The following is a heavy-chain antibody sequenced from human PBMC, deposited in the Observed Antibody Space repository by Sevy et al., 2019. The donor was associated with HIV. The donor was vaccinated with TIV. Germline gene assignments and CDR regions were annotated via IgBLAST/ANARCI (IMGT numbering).Heavy chain of an antibody. J-gene: IGHJ3*02. V-gene: IGHV3-7*01. CDR1: GFSFSWHW. Sequence: GGSLRLSCAASGFSFSWHWMSWVRQTPEKGLEWVANIKQDGSEKNYVDSVKGRFTISRDNAKNSLYLQMNSLRVDDTAVYYCATKCVSRPNDAFDTWGQGTMVTVSS. D-gene: IGHD6-25*01. CDR3: ATKCVSRPNDAFDT. CDR2: IKQDGSEK.